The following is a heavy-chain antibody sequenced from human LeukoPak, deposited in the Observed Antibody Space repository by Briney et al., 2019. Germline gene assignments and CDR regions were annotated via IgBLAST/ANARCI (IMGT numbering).Heavy chain of an antibody. J-gene: IGHJ5*02. V-gene: IGHV4-30-2*01. D-gene: IGHD3-10*01. CDR2: IYHSGST. CDR3: ARDRHMVRGSSWFDP. CDR1: GGSISSGGYS. Sequence: SETLSLTCAVSGGSISSGGYSWSWIRQPPGKGLEWIGYIYHSGSTYYNPSLKSRVTISVDRSKNQFSLKLSSVTAADTAVYYCARDRHMVRGSSWFDPWSQGTLVTVSS.